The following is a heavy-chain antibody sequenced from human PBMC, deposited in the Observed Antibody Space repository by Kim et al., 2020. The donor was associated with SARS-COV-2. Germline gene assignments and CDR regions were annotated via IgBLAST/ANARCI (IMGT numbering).Heavy chain of an antibody. D-gene: IGHD3-10*01. Sequence: DSVKGRFTISRDNSKTTLYLQMNSLRAEDTAVYYCAGDFGFGELLPESVDYWGQGTLVTVSS. V-gene: IGHV3-30*07. J-gene: IGHJ4*02. CDR3: AGDFGFGELLPESVDY.